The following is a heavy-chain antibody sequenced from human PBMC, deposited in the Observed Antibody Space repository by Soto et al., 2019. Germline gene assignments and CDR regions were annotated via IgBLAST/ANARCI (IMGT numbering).Heavy chain of an antibody. D-gene: IGHD4-17*01. CDR2: ISSSGDIP. CDR1: GFTFTTYA. J-gene: IGHJ4*02. Sequence: EVQLLESGGGLVQPGGSLRLSCAASGFTFTTYAMSWVRQPPGKGLEWVSGISSSGDIPYYADSVKGRFTIARDQSKKTVYLQMNSLRAEDTALYYCAKVNSIVGDGDHDYWGQGTLVSVSS. CDR3: AKVNSIVGDGDHDY. V-gene: IGHV3-23*01.